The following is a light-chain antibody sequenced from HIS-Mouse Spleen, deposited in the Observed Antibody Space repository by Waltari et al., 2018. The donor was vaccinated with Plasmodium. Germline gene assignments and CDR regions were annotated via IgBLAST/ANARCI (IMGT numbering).Light chain of an antibody. CDR3: QQYNNWSFT. CDR1: QSVGSN. V-gene: IGKV3-15*01. J-gene: IGKJ3*01. Sequence: ELLMTQSPATLSVSPGERATLSCRALQSVGSNLPWYQQKPGQAPRLLIYGASTRATGIPARFSGSGSGTEFTLTISSLQAEDFAVYYCQQYNNWSFTFGPGTKVDIK. CDR2: GAS.